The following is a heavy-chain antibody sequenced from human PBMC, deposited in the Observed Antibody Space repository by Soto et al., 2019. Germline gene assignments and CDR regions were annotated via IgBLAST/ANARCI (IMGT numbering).Heavy chain of an antibody. D-gene: IGHD2-8*01. CDR2: VSANNGHT. J-gene: IGHJ6*02. Sequence: GASVKVSCKASGFTFSNYGLNWVRQAPGQGLEWMGWVSANNGHTNYAQNLQGRVSMTTDTSTSTAYMELRGLTFGDTAVYYCARDIESVTAKHFFYYYAMDVWGQGTTVTVSS. CDR3: ARDIESVTAKHFFYYYAMDV. V-gene: IGHV1-18*01. CDR1: GFTFSNYG.